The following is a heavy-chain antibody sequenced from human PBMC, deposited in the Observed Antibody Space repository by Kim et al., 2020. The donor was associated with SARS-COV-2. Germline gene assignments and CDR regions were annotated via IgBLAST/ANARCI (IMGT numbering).Heavy chain of an antibody. Sequence: YAQGFTGRFVFSLDTSVSTAYLQISSLKAEDTAVYYCARVEDSSGHDFDYWGQGTLVTVSS. D-gene: IGHD3-22*01. V-gene: IGHV7-4-1*02. J-gene: IGHJ4*02. CDR3: ARVEDSSGHDFDY.